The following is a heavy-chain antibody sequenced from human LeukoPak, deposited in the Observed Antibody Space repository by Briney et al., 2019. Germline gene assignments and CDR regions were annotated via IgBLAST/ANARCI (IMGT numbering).Heavy chain of an antibody. CDR1: GFTVSTNY. CDR3: ARDRGVAAHDY. V-gene: IGHV3-66*01. J-gene: IGHJ4*02. Sequence: GGSLRLSCAASGFTVSTNYMSWVRQAPGKGLEWVSVIYSGGTTYYADSVKGRFTISRDNSKNTLYLQMNSLRAEDTAAYYCARDRGVAAHDYWGQGTLVTVSS. CDR2: IYSGGTT. D-gene: IGHD6-13*01.